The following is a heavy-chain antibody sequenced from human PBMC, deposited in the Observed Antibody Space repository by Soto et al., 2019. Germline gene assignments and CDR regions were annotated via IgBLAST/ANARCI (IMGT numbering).Heavy chain of an antibody. V-gene: IGHV3-23*01. CDR2: ISGSGGST. Sequence: LRLSCAASGFTFSSYAMSWVRQAPGKGLEWVSAISGSGGSTYYADSVKGRFTISRDNSKNTLYLQMNSLRAEDTAVYYCAKDREQWLVPQAHWFDPWGQGTLVTVSS. J-gene: IGHJ5*02. CDR3: AKDREQWLVPQAHWFDP. CDR1: GFTFSSYA. D-gene: IGHD6-19*01.